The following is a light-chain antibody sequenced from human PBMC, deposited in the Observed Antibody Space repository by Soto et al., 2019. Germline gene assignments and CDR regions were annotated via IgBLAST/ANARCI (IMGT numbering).Light chain of an antibody. V-gene: IGLV2-14*01. CDR1: NRDVGSYNL. Sequence: QSVLTQPASVSGSPGQSITIACTGTNRDVGSYNLVSWYQQRPGEAPKLIISEVRNRPSGISYRFTGSKSGNTASLTISGLQAEDEADYYYSSYPTTSTLVFGGGTQLTVL. CDR2: EVR. CDR3: SSYPTTSTLV. J-gene: IGLJ3*02.